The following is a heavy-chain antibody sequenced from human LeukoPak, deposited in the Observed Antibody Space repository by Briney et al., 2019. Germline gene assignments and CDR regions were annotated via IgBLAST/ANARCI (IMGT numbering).Heavy chain of an antibody. J-gene: IGHJ4*02. Sequence: GGSLRLSCAASGFTVSSNYMSWVRQAPGKGLEWVSVIYSGDSTYYADSVKGRFTISRDNSKNTLYLQMNSLRAEDTAVYYCARSPENYEFWSGYEYYFDYWGQGTLVTVSS. CDR1: GFTVSSNY. D-gene: IGHD3-3*01. V-gene: IGHV3-53*01. CDR3: ARSPENYEFWSGYEYYFDY. CDR2: IYSGDST.